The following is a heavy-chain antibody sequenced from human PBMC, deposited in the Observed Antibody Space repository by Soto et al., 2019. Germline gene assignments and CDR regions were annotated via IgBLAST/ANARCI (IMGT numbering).Heavy chain of an antibody. V-gene: IGHV3-7*01. CDR1: GFTFNRHW. CDR3: LRTGWNLPDY. CDR2: IKEDGSEQ. J-gene: IGHJ4*02. Sequence: EVLLVESGGGLVQPGGSLRLSCAVSGFTFNRHWMSWVRQTPGKGLEWVASIKEDGSEQSYVDSVKGRFTISRDNAKNTLFRQMNSLRVEYTALYYCLRTGWNLPDYWGQGTLVTDAS. D-gene: IGHD1-1*01.